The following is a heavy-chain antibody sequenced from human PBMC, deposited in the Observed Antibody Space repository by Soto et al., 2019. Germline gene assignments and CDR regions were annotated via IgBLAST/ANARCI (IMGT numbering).Heavy chain of an antibody. CDR1: GGSISSYH. D-gene: IGHD6-19*01. CDR2: IYYSGST. J-gene: IGHJ4*02. CDR3: ARVSSGWSPPDY. Sequence: PSETLSLTCTVSGGSISSYHWSWIRQPPGKGLEWIGYIYYSGSTNYNPSLKSRVTISVDTSKNQFSLKLSSVTAADTAVYYCARVSSGWSPPDYWGQGTLVTVSS. V-gene: IGHV4-59*01.